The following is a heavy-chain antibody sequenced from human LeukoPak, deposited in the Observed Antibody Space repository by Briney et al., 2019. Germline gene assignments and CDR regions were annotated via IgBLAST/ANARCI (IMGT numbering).Heavy chain of an antibody. V-gene: IGHV4-59*01. Sequence: PSETLSLTCTVSGGSISSYYWSWIRQPPGKGLEWIGYIYYSGSTNYNPSLKSRVTISVDTSKNQFSLKLSSVTAADTAVYYCARGLTVYYSDYWGQGTLVTVSS. CDR1: GGSISSYY. CDR2: IYYSGST. J-gene: IGHJ4*02. CDR3: ARGLTVYYSDY. D-gene: IGHD4-17*01.